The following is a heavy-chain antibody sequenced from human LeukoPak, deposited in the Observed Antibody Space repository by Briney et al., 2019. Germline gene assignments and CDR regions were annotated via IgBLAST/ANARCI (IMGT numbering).Heavy chain of an antibody. CDR1: GDSFSSNSAA. CDR3: ARGDYCSGGSCYSDGSHNWFDP. CDR2: TYYRSNWYN. D-gene: IGHD2-15*01. V-gene: IGHV6-1*01. Sequence: SQTLSLTCAISGDSFSSNSAAWNWIRQSPSRGLEWLGRTYYRSNWYNDYAVSVKSRITINPDTSKNQFSLQLNSVTPEDTAVYYCARGDYCSGGSCYSDGSHNWFDPWGQGTLVTVSS. J-gene: IGHJ5*02.